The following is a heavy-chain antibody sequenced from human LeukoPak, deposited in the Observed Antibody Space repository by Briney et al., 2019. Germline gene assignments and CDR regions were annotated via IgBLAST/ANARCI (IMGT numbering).Heavy chain of an antibody. CDR1: GVTFSSYW. D-gene: IGHD3-16*01. Sequence: SGGSLRLSCAASGVTFSSYWMHWVRHGPGKGLVWVSRISTEGSSTDYADSVKGRFTISRENAKNTLYLRMNSLRAEDTAVYYCARTRTLPIAGGFDTWGQGSLVTVSS. V-gene: IGHV3-74*01. J-gene: IGHJ5*02. CDR2: ISTEGSST. CDR3: ARTRTLPIAGGFDT.